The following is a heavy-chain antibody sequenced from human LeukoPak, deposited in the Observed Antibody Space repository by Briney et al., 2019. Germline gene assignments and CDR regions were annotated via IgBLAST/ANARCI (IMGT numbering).Heavy chain of an antibody. V-gene: IGHV1-46*01. CDR3: ARGVLLWFRELLSGRGAFDT. D-gene: IGHD3-10*01. J-gene: IGHJ3*02. CDR2: INPSGGST. CDR1: GYTFTSYY. Sequence: ASVKVSCKASGYTFTSYYMHWVRQAPGQGLEWMGIINPSGGSTSYAQKFQGRVTMTRDTSTSTVYMELSSLRSEDTAVYYCARGVLLWFRELLSGRGAFDTWGQGTMVTVSS.